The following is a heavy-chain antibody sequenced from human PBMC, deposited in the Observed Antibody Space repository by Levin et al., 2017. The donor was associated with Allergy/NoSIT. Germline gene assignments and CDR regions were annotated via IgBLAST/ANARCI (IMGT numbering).Heavy chain of an antibody. CDR1: GFSFSSFD. J-gene: IGHJ4*02. V-gene: IGHV3-33*01. CDR2: IRFDGSKK. CDR3: ARERGYCSGGTCYAVGFDY. D-gene: IGHD2-15*01. Sequence: GGSLRLSCAASGFSFSSFDMHWVRQAPGKGLEWVAVIRFDGSKKNYEDSVKGRFTISRDNSKNTVSLQMNSLRAEDTAVYYCARERGYCSGGTCYAVGFDYWGQGALVTVSS.